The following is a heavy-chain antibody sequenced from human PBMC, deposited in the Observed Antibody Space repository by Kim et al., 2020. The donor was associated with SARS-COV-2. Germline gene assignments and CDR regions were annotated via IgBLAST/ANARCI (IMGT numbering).Heavy chain of an antibody. D-gene: IGHD6-13*01. Sequence: SETLSLTCTVSGGSISSGGYYWSWIRQHPGKGLEWIGYIYYSGSTYYNPSLKSRVTISVDTSKNQFSLKLSSVTAADTAVYYCARRSSSWFNWFDPWGQGTLVTVSS. CDR1: GGSISSGGYY. CDR2: IYYSGST. V-gene: IGHV4-31*03. J-gene: IGHJ5*02. CDR3: ARRSSSWFNWFDP.